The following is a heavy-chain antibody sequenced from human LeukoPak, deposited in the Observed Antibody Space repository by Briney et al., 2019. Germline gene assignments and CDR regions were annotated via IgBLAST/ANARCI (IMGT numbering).Heavy chain of an antibody. J-gene: IGHJ6*03. CDR2: IVGGDGGT. CDR1: GFPITTNS. V-gene: IGHV3-23*01. Sequence: GGSLRLSCAASGFPITTNSMSSVRQTPGKGLEWVSGIVGGDGGTYYADSVKGRFIISRDNSKNTLYVQMNSLRAEDTAVYYCARGALYYMDVWGKGTTVTISS. CDR3: ARGALYYMDV.